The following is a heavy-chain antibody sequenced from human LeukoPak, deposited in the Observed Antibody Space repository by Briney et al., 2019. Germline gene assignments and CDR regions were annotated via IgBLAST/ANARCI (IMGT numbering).Heavy chain of an antibody. V-gene: IGHV3-23*01. Sequence: GGSLRVSCAASGFTLSSYAMSWVRQAPGKGLEWVSAISGSGGSTYYADSVKGRFTISRDNSKNTLYLQMNSLRAEDTALYYCAILYCGGDCYPIWGQGTLVTVSS. CDR2: ISGSGGST. CDR1: GFTLSSYA. J-gene: IGHJ4*02. D-gene: IGHD2-21*02. CDR3: AILYCGGDCYPI.